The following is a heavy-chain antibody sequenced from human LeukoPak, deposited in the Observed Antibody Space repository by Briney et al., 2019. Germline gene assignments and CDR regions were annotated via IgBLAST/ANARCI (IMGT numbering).Heavy chain of an antibody. CDR2: ISGSGGST. V-gene: IGHV3-23*01. CDR1: GFTFSSYA. Sequence: PGESLRLSCAASGFTFSSYAMSWVRQAPGKGLEWVSAISGSGGSTYYADSVKGRFTISRDNSKNTLYLQMNSLRAEDTAVYYCAKGSSNSEVSTDYWGQGTLVTVSS. J-gene: IGHJ4*02. D-gene: IGHD4-11*01. CDR3: AKGSSNSEVSTDY.